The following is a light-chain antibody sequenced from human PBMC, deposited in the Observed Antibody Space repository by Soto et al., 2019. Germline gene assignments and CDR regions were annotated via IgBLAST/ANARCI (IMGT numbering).Light chain of an antibody. J-gene: IGKJ2*01. CDR3: QQYGSSPYT. CDR2: GAS. Sequence: EIVLTQSPCTLSLSPGERATLSCRASQSVSDSYLAWYQQKPGQAPRLLISGASSRATCIPDRFSGSGSGTDFTLTISRLEPEDLAVYSCQQYGSSPYTFGQGTKLPIK. CDR1: QSVSDSY. V-gene: IGKV3-20*01.